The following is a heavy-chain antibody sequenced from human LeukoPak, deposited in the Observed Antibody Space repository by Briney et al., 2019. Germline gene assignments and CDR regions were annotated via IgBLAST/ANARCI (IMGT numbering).Heavy chain of an antibody. Sequence: GGSLRLSCAASGFTFSSYEMNWVRQAPGKGLEWVSYISSSGSTIYYADSVKGRFTISRDNAKNSLYLQMNSLRAEDTAVYYCAKDSPRFLEWLLWVDYWGQGTLVTVSS. CDR2: ISSSGSTI. CDR3: AKDSPRFLEWLLWVDY. V-gene: IGHV3-48*03. J-gene: IGHJ4*02. CDR1: GFTFSSYE. D-gene: IGHD3-3*01.